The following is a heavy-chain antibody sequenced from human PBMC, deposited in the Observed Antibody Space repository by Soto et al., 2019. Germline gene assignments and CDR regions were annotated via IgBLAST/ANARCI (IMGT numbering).Heavy chain of an antibody. J-gene: IGHJ4*02. V-gene: IGHV4-31*03. D-gene: IGHD6-19*01. CDR2: IYYSLSS. CDR1: GGSISSGGYY. Sequence: PSETLSLTCTVPGGSISSGGYYWSWIRQQPEKSKERIGYIYYSLSSYYNPSLKSRVTISVDMFKNQFSLKLSSVTAADTAVYYCARDMDSSGSGKFDYWGQGTLVTVSS. CDR3: ARDMDSSGSGKFDY.